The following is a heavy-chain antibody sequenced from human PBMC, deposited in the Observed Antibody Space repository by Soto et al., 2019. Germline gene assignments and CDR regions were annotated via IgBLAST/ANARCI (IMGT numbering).Heavy chain of an antibody. J-gene: IGHJ4*02. V-gene: IGHV3-33*01. Sequence: GGSLRLSCAASGFTFSSYGMHWVRQAPGKGLEWVAVIWYDGSNKYYADSVKGRFTISRDNSKNTLYLQMNSLRAEDTAVYYCARGVAVAGVNRNRGTDFDYWGQGTLVTVSS. CDR1: GFTFSSYG. D-gene: IGHD6-19*01. CDR2: IWYDGSNK. CDR3: ARGVAVAGVNRNRGTDFDY.